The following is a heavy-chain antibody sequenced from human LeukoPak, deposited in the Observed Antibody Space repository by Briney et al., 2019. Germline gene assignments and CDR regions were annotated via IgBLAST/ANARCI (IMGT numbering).Heavy chain of an antibody. CDR1: GFTFSDYY. Sequence: GGSLRLSCAASGFTFSDYYMSWIRQAPGKGPEWISYISGSGSSIYYADSAKGRFTISRDNAKNSLYLQMNGLTVDGTAVYYCARLPITVTTLDYWGQGTLVTVSS. D-gene: IGHD4-17*01. CDR3: ARLPITVTTLDY. V-gene: IGHV3-11*01. CDR2: ISGSGSSI. J-gene: IGHJ4*02.